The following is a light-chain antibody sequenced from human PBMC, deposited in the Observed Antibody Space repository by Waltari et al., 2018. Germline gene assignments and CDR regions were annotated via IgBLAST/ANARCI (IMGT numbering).Light chain of an antibody. CDR2: WAS. Sequence: IVMTQSPDSLAVSLGERATIHYKSSQSLLYSSNNKNYLAWYQQKPGQPPKLLIYWASTRESGVPDRFSGSGSGTDFTLTISTLQAEDVAVYYCQQHYGVLWTFGQGTKVEI. V-gene: IGKV4-1*01. CDR1: QSLLYSSNNKNY. CDR3: QQHYGVLWT. J-gene: IGKJ1*01.